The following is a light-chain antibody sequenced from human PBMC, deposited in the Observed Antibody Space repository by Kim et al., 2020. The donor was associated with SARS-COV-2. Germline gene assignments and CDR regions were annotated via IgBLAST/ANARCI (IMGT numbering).Light chain of an antibody. V-gene: IGLV3-1*01. J-gene: IGLJ1*01. CDR2: QDN. Sequence: SYELTQPPSVSVSPGQTASINCSGDKLGDKYACWYQQKPGQSPVLVIYQDNKRPSGIPERLSGSNSGNTATLTISGTQAMDEADYYCPAWDSSTKVFGTG. CDR1: KLGDKY. CDR3: PAWDSSTKV.